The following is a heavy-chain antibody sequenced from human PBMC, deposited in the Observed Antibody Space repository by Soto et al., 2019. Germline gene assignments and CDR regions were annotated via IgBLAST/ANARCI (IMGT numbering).Heavy chain of an antibody. CDR2: ISAYNGNT. CDR3: ARVGYDILTGQYDFDY. V-gene: IGHV1-18*01. Sequence: GASVKVSCKASGYTFTSYGISWVRQAPGQGLERMGWISAYNGNTNYAQKLQGRVTMTTDTSTSTAYMELRSLRSDDTAVYYCARVGYDILTGQYDFDYWGQGTLVTVSS. D-gene: IGHD3-9*01. J-gene: IGHJ4*02. CDR1: GYTFTSYG.